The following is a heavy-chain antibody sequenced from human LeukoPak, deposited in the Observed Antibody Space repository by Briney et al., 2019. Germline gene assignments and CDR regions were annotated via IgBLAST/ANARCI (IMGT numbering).Heavy chain of an antibody. J-gene: IGHJ4*02. CDR1: GFTFTNAR. D-gene: IGHD3-3*01. V-gene: IGHV3-15*01. CDR3: TTDKDFWGGYQDF. Sequence: PGGSLRLSCVASGFTFTNARMTWVRQAPGKGLEWVGRIKSKADGGTTDYVASVKGRFIISRSDSKDTMYLQMNSLKIEDTGVYYCTTDKDFWGGYQDFWGQGILVSVSS. CDR2: IKSKADGGTT.